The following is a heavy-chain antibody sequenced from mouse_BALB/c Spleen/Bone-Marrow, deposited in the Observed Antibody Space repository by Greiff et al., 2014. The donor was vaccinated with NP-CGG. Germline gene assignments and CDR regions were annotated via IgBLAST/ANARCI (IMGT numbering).Heavy chain of an antibody. V-gene: IGHV2-9*02. CDR1: GFSLTSYG. CDR3: ARALYYYGSSYYTMDY. J-gene: IGHJ4*01. CDR2: IWAGGST. Sequence: QVRLQQSGPGLVAPSQSLSIACTVSGFSLTSYGVHWVRQPPGKGLEWLGAIWAGGSTDYNSALMSRLSISKDNSKSQVFLKMNSLQTDDTAMYYCARALYYYGSSYYTMDYWGQGTSVIVSS. D-gene: IGHD1-1*01.